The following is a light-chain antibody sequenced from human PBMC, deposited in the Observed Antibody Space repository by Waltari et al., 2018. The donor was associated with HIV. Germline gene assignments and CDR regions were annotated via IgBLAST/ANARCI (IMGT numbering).Light chain of an antibody. CDR3: HQYTDYSTYS. Sequence: DIQLTQSPSTLSAFTGDRVNITCRASATVDKWLAWYQQKPGEAPKLLIYMASTLQHGVPSRFSGSGSGTEFTLTISSLQPDDSATYFCHQYTDYSTYSFGQGTKLEI. CDR1: ATVDKW. J-gene: IGKJ2*03. CDR2: MAS. V-gene: IGKV1-5*03.